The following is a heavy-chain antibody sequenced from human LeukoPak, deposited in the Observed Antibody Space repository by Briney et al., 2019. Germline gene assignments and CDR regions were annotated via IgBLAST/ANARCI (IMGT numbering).Heavy chain of an antibody. D-gene: IGHD6-19*01. CDR3: ARGPRGSGWYYFDY. CDR1: GFTFSTYA. J-gene: IGHJ4*02. CDR2: ISGSVSNT. V-gene: IGHV3-23*01. Sequence: LSGGSLRLSCAASGFTFSTYAMSWVRQAPGKGLEWVSAISGSVSNTNYADFVKGRFTISRDISRNTLYLQMNTLRAEDTALYFCARGPRGSGWYYFDYWGQGTLVTVSS.